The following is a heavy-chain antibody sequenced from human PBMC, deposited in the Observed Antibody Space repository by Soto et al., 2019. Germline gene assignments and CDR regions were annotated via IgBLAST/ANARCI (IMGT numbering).Heavy chain of an antibody. Sequence: PSETLSLTCTVSGGSISSYYWSWIRQPPGKGLEWIGYIYYSGSTNYNPSLKSRVTISVDTSKNQFSLKLSSVTAADTAVYYCARMGAAAGNDYWGQGTLVTVSS. CDR3: ARMGAAAGNDY. J-gene: IGHJ4*02. CDR1: GGSISSYY. V-gene: IGHV4-59*01. CDR2: IYYSGST. D-gene: IGHD6-13*01.